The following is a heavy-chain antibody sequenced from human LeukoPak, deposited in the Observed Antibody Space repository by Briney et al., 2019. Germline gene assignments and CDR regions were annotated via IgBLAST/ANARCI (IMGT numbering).Heavy chain of an antibody. D-gene: IGHD3-16*01. V-gene: IGHV3-7*01. J-gene: IGHJ4*02. CDR1: GFTFRNYW. CDR3: VRDYVWESHRQFDY. Sequence: GGSLRLSCAASGFTFRNYWMSWVRQAPGKGLEWVANIKEDGSEKKYVDSVKGRFTVSRDNVKNALFMQMNSLKVEDTAVYYCVRDYVWESHRQFDYWGQGTMVTVSS. CDR2: IKEDGSEK.